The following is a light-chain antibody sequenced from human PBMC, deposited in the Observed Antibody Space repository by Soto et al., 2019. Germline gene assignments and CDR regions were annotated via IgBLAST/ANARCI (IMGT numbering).Light chain of an antibody. CDR3: QQYNSYST. CDR2: KAS. J-gene: IGKJ1*01. V-gene: IGKV1-5*03. Sequence: DIQMTQSPCTLSASVGDIVTITCRASQSISSWLAWYQQKPGKAPKLLIYKASSLESGVPSRFSGSGSGTEFTLTISSLQPDDFATYYCQQYNSYSTFGQGTKV. CDR1: QSISSW.